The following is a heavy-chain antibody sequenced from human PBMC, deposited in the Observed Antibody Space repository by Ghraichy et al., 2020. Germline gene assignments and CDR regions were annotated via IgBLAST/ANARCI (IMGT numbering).Heavy chain of an antibody. CDR1: GFTFSSYS. Sequence: GGSLRLSCAASGFTFSSYSMNWVRQAPGKGLEWVSSISSSSSYIYYADSVKGRFTISRDNAKNSLYLQMNSLRAEDTAVYYCARGMNPNANWFDPWGQGTLVTVSS. V-gene: IGHV3-21*01. CDR2: ISSSSSYI. CDR3: ARGMNPNANWFDP. J-gene: IGHJ5*02.